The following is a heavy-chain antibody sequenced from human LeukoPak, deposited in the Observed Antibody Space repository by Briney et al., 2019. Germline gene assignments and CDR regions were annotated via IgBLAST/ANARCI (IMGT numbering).Heavy chain of an antibody. V-gene: IGHV4-4*07. D-gene: IGHD5-12*01. CDR2: IYTSGST. CDR3: ARDSSYSGYDFFDY. CDR1: GGSISSYY. J-gene: IGHJ4*02. Sequence: PSETLSLTCTVSGGSISSYYWSWIRQPAGKGLEWIGRIYTSGSTNYNPSLKSRVTMSVDTSKNQSSLKLSSVTAADTAVYYCARDSSYSGYDFFDYWGQGTLVTVSS.